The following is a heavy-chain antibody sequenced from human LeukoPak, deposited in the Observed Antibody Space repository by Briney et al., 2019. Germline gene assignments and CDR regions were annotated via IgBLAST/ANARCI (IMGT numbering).Heavy chain of an antibody. V-gene: IGHV3-53*01. Sequence: PGGSLRLSCAASGFTVSSNYMIWVGQAPGKGLEWVSVLYSDGTTYYAYSVKGRFIISRDNSRNTLSLQMHSLRAEDTAVYYCARREINGYYLSWGQGTLVTVSS. CDR3: ARREINGYYLS. J-gene: IGHJ5*02. D-gene: IGHD3-22*01. CDR1: GFTVSSNY. CDR2: LYSDGTT.